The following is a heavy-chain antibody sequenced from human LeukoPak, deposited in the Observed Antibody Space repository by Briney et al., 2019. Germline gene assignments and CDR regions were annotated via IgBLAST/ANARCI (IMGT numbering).Heavy chain of an antibody. Sequence: PGGSLRLSCAASGFTFSTYNMNWVRQAPGKGLEWVSSITSSGGSTSYADSVKGRFTISRDNAKNSLYLQMNSLRAEDTAVYYCAGSASIGWRFDSWGQVTLVTVSS. CDR1: GFTFSTYN. CDR2: ITSSGGST. D-gene: IGHD6-19*01. CDR3: AGSASIGWRFDS. J-gene: IGHJ4*02. V-gene: IGHV3-21*01.